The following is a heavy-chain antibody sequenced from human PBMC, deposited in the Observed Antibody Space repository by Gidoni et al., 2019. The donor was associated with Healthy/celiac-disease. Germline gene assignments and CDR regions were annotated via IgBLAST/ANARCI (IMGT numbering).Heavy chain of an antibody. J-gene: IGHJ6*03. CDR1: GFTFSSYG. V-gene: IGHV3-30*18. CDR3: AKAHQNYYYYYYMDV. CDR2: ISYDGSNK. Sequence: QVQLVESGGGVVQPGRSLRLSCAASGFTFSSYGMHWVRQAPGKGLEWVAVISYDGSNKYYAYSVKGRFTISRDNSKNTLYLQMNSLRAEDTAVYYCAKAHQNYYYYYYMDVWGKGTTVTVSS.